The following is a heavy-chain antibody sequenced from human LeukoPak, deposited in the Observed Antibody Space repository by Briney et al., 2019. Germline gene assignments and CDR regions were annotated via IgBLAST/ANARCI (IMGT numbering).Heavy chain of an antibody. CDR2: IYPGDSDT. V-gene: IGHV5-51*01. D-gene: IGHD5-24*01. CDR1: GHSFTSYW. J-gene: IGHJ4*02. CDR3: ARPRGDGYNIAGFDY. Sequence: GESLKISCKGSGHSFTSYWIGWVRQMPGKGLEWMGIIYPGDSDTRYSPSFQGQVTISADKSISTAYLQWSSLKASDTAMYYCARPRGDGYNIAGFDYWGQGTLVTVSS.